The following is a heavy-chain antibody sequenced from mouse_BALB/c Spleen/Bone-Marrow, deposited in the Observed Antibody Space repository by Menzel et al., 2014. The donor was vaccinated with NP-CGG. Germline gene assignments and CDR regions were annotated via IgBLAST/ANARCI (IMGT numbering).Heavy chain of an antibody. J-gene: IGHJ2*01. CDR1: GYTFTSYW. CDR3: TNYGYD. V-gene: IGHV1-53*01. D-gene: IGHD1-2*01. Sequence: VQLQESGAELVEPGASVKLSCKASGYTFTSYWMQWVKLRPGQGFGWIGEINPSNGGTNYNEKFKRKATLTVDKSSSTAYMQLSSLTSEDSAVYYCTNYGYDWGQGTTLTVSS. CDR2: INPSNGGT.